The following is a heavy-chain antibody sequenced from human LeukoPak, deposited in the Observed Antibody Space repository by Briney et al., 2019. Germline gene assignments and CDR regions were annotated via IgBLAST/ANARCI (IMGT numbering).Heavy chain of an antibody. J-gene: IGHJ4*02. CDR3: ARDSWVGYCSSTSCYLAY. CDR1: GFTFSSYS. V-gene: IGHV3-21*01. CDR2: ISSSSSYI. D-gene: IGHD2-2*01. Sequence: GGSLRLSCAASGFTFSSYSMNWVRQAPGKGLEWVSSISSSSSYIYYADSVKGRFTISRDNAKNSLYLQMYSLRAEDTAVYYCARDSWVGYCSSTSCYLAYWGQGTLVTVSS.